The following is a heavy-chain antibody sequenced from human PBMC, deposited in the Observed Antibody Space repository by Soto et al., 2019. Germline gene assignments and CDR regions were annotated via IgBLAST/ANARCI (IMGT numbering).Heavy chain of an antibody. Sequence: SRGRQAPGQGLEWMGGIIPIFGTANYAQKFQGRVTITADESTSTAYMELSSLRSEDTAVYYCAKANTAMAYDYWGQGTLVT. CDR3: AKANTAMAYDY. D-gene: IGHD5-18*01. V-gene: IGHV1-69*01. J-gene: IGHJ4*02. CDR2: IIPIFGTA.